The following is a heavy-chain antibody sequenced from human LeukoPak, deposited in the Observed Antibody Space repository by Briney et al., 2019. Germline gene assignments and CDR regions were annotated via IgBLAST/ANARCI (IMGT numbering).Heavy chain of an antibody. CDR3: ARETLSDFWSGYYS. J-gene: IGHJ4*02. Sequence: SETLSLTCTVSGGSISSYYWSWVRQPPGKGLEWVGYIYYSGSTNYNPSLKSRVTISVDTSKNQFSLKLSSVTAADTAVYYCARETLSDFWSGYYSWGQGTLVTVSS. CDR1: GGSISSYY. CDR2: IYYSGST. V-gene: IGHV4-59*01. D-gene: IGHD3-3*01.